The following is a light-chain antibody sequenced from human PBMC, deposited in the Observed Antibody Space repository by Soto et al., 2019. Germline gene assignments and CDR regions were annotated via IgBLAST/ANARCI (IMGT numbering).Light chain of an antibody. CDR3: QQHSIFLS. V-gene: IGKV3-11*01. CDR1: QSVSSY. Sequence: EIVLTQSPATLSLSPGERATLSCRARQSVSSYLAWYQQKPGQAPRLLIYDASNRATGIPARFSGSGSGTDFTLTISSLGPEDVAVYYCQQHSIFLSFGGGTKVEIK. CDR2: DAS. J-gene: IGKJ4*01.